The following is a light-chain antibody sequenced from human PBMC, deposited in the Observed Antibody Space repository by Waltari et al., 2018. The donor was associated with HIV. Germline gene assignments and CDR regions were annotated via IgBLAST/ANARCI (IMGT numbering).Light chain of an antibody. CDR2: RAS. CDR3: QQYSAFPWT. V-gene: IGKV1-5*03. CDR1: QSISNW. Sequence: DIQMTQSLSTLSASMGDRVSITCRASQSISNWLAWYQQKPGQAPKLLIYRASTLESGVPSRFSGSGSGTEFTLTINNLQPYDFATYYCQQYSAFPWTFGQGAKVEIK. J-gene: IGKJ1*01.